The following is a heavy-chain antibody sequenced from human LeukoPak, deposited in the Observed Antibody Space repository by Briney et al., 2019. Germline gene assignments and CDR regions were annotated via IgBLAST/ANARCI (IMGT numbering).Heavy chain of an antibody. Sequence: GGSLRLSCAASGFSLSTFNMNWVRQAPGKGLEWVSCISGTGSVYYAASVRGRFTISRDNAGNSLFLQLNSLRTEDTAVYVCARDLPGSSWYALDSWGQGTLVTVSS. CDR1: GFSLSTFN. V-gene: IGHV3-69-1*01. D-gene: IGHD6-13*01. J-gene: IGHJ5*01. CDR2: ISGTGSV. CDR3: ARDLPGSSWYALDS.